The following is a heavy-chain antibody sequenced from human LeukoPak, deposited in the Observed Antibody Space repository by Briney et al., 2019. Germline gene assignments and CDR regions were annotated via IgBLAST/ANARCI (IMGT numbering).Heavy chain of an antibody. CDR2: IYPGDSDT. D-gene: IGHD1-26*01. V-gene: IGHV5-51*01. Sequence: GASLKISCKGSGSSFINYGIGWVRQMPGKGLEWMGIIYPGDSDTRYSPSFEGQVTISTDKSISTAYLQWSSLKASDTAMYYCARRGVWEPYYFDYWGQGTLVTVSS. J-gene: IGHJ4*02. CDR3: ARRGVWEPYYFDY. CDR1: GSSFINYG.